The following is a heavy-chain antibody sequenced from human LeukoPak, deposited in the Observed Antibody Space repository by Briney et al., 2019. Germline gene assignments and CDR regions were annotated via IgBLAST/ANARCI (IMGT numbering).Heavy chain of an antibody. CDR1: GFTFSSYA. CDR3: ARETPSRSGDY. CDR2: ISYDGSNK. J-gene: IGHJ4*02. D-gene: IGHD2-15*01. V-gene: IGHV3-30*04. Sequence: GGSLRLSCAASGFTFSSYAMHWVRQAPGKGLEWVAVISYDGSNKYYADSVKGRFTISRDNSENTLYLQMNSLRAEDTAVYYCARETPSRSGDYWGQGTLATVSS.